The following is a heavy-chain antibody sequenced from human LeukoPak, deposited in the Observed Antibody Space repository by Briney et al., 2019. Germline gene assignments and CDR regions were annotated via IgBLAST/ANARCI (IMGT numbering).Heavy chain of an antibody. CDR2: IYYSGST. CDR1: GGSISSGDYY. Sequence: SETLSLTCTVSGGSISSGDYYWSWIRQPPGKGLEWIGYIYYSGSTYYNPSLKSRVTISVDTSKNQFSLKLSSVTAADTAVYYCAREVVVAAIWFDPWGQGTLVTVSS. D-gene: IGHD2-15*01. CDR3: AREVVVAAIWFDP. J-gene: IGHJ5*02. V-gene: IGHV4-30-4*01.